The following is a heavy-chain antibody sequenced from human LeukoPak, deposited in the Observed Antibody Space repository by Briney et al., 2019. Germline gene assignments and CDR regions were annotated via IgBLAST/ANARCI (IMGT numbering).Heavy chain of an antibody. CDR1: GFTFSSYS. CDR3: ARALKSYDSSGYYYGS. Sequence: GGSLRLSCGASGFTFSSYSMNWVRQAPGKGLEWVSYISSSSSTIYYADSVKGRFTISRDNTKNSLYLQMNSLRAEDTAVYYCARALKSYDSSGYYYGSWGQGTLVTVSS. V-gene: IGHV3-48*01. CDR2: ISSSSSTI. J-gene: IGHJ4*02. D-gene: IGHD3-22*01.